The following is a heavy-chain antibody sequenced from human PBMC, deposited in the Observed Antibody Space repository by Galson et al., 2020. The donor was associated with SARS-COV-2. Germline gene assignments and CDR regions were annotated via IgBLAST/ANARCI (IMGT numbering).Heavy chain of an antibody. CDR3: AKSRTGYYVFDS. CDR2: IHGDATRT. Sequence: GGSLRLSCATSGFTFSTYAISWVRHVPGKGLEWVSAIHGDATRTNYADSAKGRFTISRDNSGNTVSLQMSSLRAEDTAVYYCAKSRTGYYVFDSWGQGTLVTVSS. V-gene: IGHV3-23*01. D-gene: IGHD3-22*01. J-gene: IGHJ4*02. CDR1: GFTFSTYA.